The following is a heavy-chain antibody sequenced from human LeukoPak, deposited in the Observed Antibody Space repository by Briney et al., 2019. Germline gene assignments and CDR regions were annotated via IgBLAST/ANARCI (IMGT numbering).Heavy chain of an antibody. CDR1: GFTFSSFA. CDR2: ISGSGDNT. J-gene: IGHJ4*02. CDR3: ATWTYGRGGSNKRELDY. Sequence: PGGSLRLSCAASGFTFSSFAMSWVRQAPGKGLEWVSVISGSGDNTYYADSVKGRFTISRDNSKNTLYLQMNSLRAEDTAVYYCATWTYGRGGSNKRELDYWGQGTLVTVSS. V-gene: IGHV3-23*01. D-gene: IGHD3-10*01.